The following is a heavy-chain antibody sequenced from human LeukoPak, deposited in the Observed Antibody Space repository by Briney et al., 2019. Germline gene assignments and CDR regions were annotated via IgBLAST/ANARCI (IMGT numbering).Heavy chain of an antibody. J-gene: IGHJ4*02. CDR1: GFTFSSYA. Sequence: GRSLRLSCAASGFTFSSYAMHCVRQAPGKGLEWVAVISYDGSNKYYADSVKGRFTISRDNSKNTLYLQMNSLRAEDTAVYYCARDGYSGYDSFDYWGQGTLVTVSS. CDR3: ARDGYSGYDSFDY. V-gene: IGHV3-30*01. CDR2: ISYDGSNK. D-gene: IGHD5-12*01.